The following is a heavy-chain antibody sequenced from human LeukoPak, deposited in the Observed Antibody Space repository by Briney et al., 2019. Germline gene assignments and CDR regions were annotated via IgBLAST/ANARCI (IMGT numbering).Heavy chain of an antibody. J-gene: IGHJ4*02. CDR2: IYSGGST. V-gene: IGHV3-66*01. Sequence: GGSLRLSCAAPGFTVSSNYMSWVRQAPGKGLEWVSVIYSGGSTYYGDSVKGRFTISRDNSKNTLYLQMNSLRAEDTAVYYCARDYHGSGSGSYPRKDYWGQGTLVTVSS. CDR1: GFTVSSNY. CDR3: ARDYHGSGSGSYPRKDY. D-gene: IGHD3-10*01.